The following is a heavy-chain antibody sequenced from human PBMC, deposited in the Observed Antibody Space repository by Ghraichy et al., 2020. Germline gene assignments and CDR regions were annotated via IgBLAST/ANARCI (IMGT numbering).Heavy chain of an antibody. CDR3: ARGGGWYDSSGYHNFDY. Sequence: SETLSLTCTVSGGSISSYNWSWIRQPAGKGLEWVGRIYTSGSTNYNPSLKSRVTMSVDTSKNQFSLKLSSVTAADTAVYYCARGGGWYDSSGYHNFDYWGQGTLVTVSS. CDR1: GGSISSYN. D-gene: IGHD3-22*01. V-gene: IGHV4-4*07. CDR2: IYTSGST. J-gene: IGHJ4*02.